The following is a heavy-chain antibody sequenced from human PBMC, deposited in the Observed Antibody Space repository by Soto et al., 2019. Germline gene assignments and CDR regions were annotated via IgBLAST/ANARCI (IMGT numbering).Heavy chain of an antibody. J-gene: IGHJ3*02. CDR1: GGTFSSYT. CDR3: ARYKRSSCWYDAFDI. Sequence: QVQLVQSGAEVKKPGSSVKVSCKASGGTFSSYTISWVRQAPGQGLEWMGRIIPILGIANYAQKFQGRVTITADKSTSTAYMELSSMRSEYTAVYYCARYKRSSCWYDAFDIWGQGTMVTVSS. V-gene: IGHV1-69*02. CDR2: IIPILGIA. D-gene: IGHD6-19*01.